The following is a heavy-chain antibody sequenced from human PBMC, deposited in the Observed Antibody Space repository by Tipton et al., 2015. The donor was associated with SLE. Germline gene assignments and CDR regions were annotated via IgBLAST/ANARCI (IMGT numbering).Heavy chain of an antibody. J-gene: IGHJ1*01. Sequence: TLSLTCTVSGGSISESTYSWDWIRQAPGKGLEWIGSMYFSGNTYYNPFLRSRVTISADTSKNQFSLKLTSVTAADTAVYYRARDPKHWGQGTLVIVSS. V-gene: IGHV4-39*07. CDR3: ARDPKH. CDR2: MYFSGNT. CDR1: GGSISESTYS.